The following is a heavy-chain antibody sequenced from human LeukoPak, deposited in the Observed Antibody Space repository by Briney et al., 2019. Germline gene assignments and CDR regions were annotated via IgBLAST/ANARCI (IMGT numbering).Heavy chain of an antibody. J-gene: IGHJ4*02. CDR3: VATRVCGGVLLRPNCLYFEN. Sequence: GGSLRLSCAASGFTFNNYVMSWVRQAPGKGLEWVSGIDYSGGNTNYSDSVLGRFTVSRDNSKNTLYLQMNSLRAEDTAVYYCVATRVCGGVLLRPNCLYFENWGQGTLVSVSS. CDR2: IDYSGGNT. CDR1: GFTFNNYV. V-gene: IGHV3-23*01. D-gene: IGHD3-10*01.